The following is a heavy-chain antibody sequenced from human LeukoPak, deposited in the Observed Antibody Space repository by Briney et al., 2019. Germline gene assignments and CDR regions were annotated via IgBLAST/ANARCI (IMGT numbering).Heavy chain of an antibody. V-gene: IGHV3-30*18. Sequence: PGRSLRLSCAASGFTFSSYGMHWVRQAPGKGLEWVAVISYDGSNKYYADSVKGRFTISRDNSKNTLYLQMNGLRAEDTAVYYCAKQRAAAHPVFDYWGQGTLVTVSS. CDR1: GFTFSSYG. D-gene: IGHD2-2*01. J-gene: IGHJ4*02. CDR3: AKQRAAAHPVFDY. CDR2: ISYDGSNK.